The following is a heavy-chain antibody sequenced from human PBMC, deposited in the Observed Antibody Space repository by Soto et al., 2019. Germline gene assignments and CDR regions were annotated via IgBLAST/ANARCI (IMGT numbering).Heavy chain of an antibody. V-gene: IGHV3-48*03. CDR1: GFTFSSYE. D-gene: IGHD5-18*01. CDR3: ARDRWIQIGGGDAFHI. J-gene: IGHJ3*02. Sequence: VGSLRLSCAASGFTFSSYEMNCVRHAPGKGLEWVSYISSSGSTIYYSDSLKGRFTISRDNAKNSLYLQMNTLRAEDTAVYYCARDRWIQIGGGDAFHIWGQGTRVNVS. CDR2: ISSSGSTI.